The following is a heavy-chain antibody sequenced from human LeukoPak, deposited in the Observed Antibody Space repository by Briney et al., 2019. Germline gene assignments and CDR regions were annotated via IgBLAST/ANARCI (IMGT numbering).Heavy chain of an antibody. D-gene: IGHD4-23*01. V-gene: IGHV3-23*01. CDR1: GFTFSSYA. CDR3: AKDLGSVVTPPSLDY. J-gene: IGHJ4*02. Sequence: GGPLRLSCAASGFTFSSYAMSWVRQAPGKVLEWVSSASGSGGSTYYADSVKGRFTISRDNSKNTLYLQVNSLRAEDTAVYYCAKDLGSVVTPPSLDYWGQGTLVTVSS. CDR2: ASGSGGST.